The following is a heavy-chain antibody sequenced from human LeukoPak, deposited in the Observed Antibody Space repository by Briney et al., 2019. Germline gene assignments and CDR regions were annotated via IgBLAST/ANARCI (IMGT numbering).Heavy chain of an antibody. CDR3: ARGTAMGSSWFDP. V-gene: IGHV4-34*01. CDR2: INNSGSA. D-gene: IGHD5-18*01. Sequence: SETLSLTCAVYGGPFSGYYWSWIRQPPGKGLEWVGEINNSGSANYNPTLSRRVPIPVAMSTDQFSLKLSSVTAADTAVYYCARGTAMGSSWFDPWGQGTLVTVSS. CDR1: GGPFSGYY. J-gene: IGHJ5*02.